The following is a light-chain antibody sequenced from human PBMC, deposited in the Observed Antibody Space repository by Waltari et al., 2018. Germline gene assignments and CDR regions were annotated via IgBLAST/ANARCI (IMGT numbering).Light chain of an antibody. J-gene: IGKJ1*01. CDR2: EAS. V-gene: IGKV1-5*03. Sequence: DIQMTQSPSTLSASVGDTFSITCRASQSIRSCLAWYQRKPGKAPKLLIYEASTLESGVPSRFSGSGSGTEFTLVISSLQPEDFASYHCQQYDRYPWTFGLGTEVEIK. CDR3: QQYDRYPWT. CDR1: QSIRSC.